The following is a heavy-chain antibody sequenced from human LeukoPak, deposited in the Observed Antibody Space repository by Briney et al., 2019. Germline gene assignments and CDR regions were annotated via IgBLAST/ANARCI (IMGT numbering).Heavy chain of an antibody. CDR2: IYYSGST. CDR3: ARVPGDLDY. J-gene: IGHJ4*02. Sequence: SETLSLTCTVSGGSISSDYYSWIRQPPGKGLEWIGYIYYSGSTNYNPSLKSRVTISVDTSKNQFSLKLSSVTAADTAVYYCARVPGDLDYWGQGTLVTVSS. V-gene: IGHV4-59*01. CDR1: GGSISSDY. D-gene: IGHD4-17*01.